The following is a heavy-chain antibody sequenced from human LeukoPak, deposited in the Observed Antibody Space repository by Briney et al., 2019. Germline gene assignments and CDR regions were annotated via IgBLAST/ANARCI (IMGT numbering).Heavy chain of an antibody. J-gene: IGHJ4*02. D-gene: IGHD2-15*01. Sequence: PGGXLRLSCAASGFTFSSYEMNWVRQAPGKGLEWVSYISSGGSTKYYADSVKGGFTIYRDKAKNSLYLQMNSLRAEDTAVYYCARVSLCSGGSCYYFLDYWGQGTLVTVSS. CDR3: ARVSLCSGGSCYYFLDY. CDR2: ISSGGSTK. CDR1: GFTFSSYE. V-gene: IGHV3-48*03.